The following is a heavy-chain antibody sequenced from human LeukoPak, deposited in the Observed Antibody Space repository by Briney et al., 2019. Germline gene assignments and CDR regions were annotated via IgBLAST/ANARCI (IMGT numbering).Heavy chain of an antibody. J-gene: IGHJ4*02. CDR1: GYRFTSYD. D-gene: IGHD6-6*01. CDR3: AREGPLFVLDY. Sequence: ASVKVSCKTSGYRFTSYDISWARQATGQGLQWMGRMTPSSGSAEYAQRFQGRVTPTRDTASGTAYLELRSLSADDTAIYYCAREGPLFVLDYWGQGTRVAVSS. CDR2: MTPSSGSA. V-gene: IGHV1-8*01.